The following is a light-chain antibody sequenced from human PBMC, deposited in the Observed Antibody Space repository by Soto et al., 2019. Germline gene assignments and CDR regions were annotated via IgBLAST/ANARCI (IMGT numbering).Light chain of an antibody. CDR3: CSYARSYPWV. V-gene: IGLV2-23*01. Sequence: QAALTQPASVSGSPGQSISISCTGTSNDVGTYNNRVSWYQQHPGEAPKLIIYEGTKWPSGVSNRFSGSKSGNTASLTISGLQAEDEADYYCCSYARSYPWVFVGGTKLTVL. CDR2: EGT. J-gene: IGLJ3*02. CDR1: SNDVGTYNNR.